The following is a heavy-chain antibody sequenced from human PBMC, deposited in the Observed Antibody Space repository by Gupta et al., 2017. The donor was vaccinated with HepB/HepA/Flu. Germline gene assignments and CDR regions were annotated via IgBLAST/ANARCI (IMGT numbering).Heavy chain of an antibody. D-gene: IGHD6-13*01. CDR2: ISSSSSYI. J-gene: IGHJ4*02. V-gene: IGHV3-21*01. Sequence: EVQLVESGGGLVKPGGSLRLSCAASGFTFSSYSMNWVRQAPGKGLEWVSSISSSSSYIYYADSVKGRFTISRDNAKNSLYLQMNSLRAEDTAVYYCARERDPYSSSWYGYWGQGTLVTGSS. CDR3: ARERDPYSSSWYGY. CDR1: GFTFSSYS.